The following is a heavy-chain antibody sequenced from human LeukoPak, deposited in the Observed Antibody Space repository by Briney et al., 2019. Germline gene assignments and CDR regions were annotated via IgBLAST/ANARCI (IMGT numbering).Heavy chain of an antibody. Sequence: PSETLPLTCTVPGVSMSSRNSYWGRIRQPPGMGLEWVGTIENRGYTAYNPSLQGRVTISVDASRRQCSLTLSSVTATDTAVYYCARLSMLRGVIHFDFWGQGTLVTVSS. CDR3: ARLSMLRGVIHFDF. D-gene: IGHD3-10*01. CDR1: GVSMSSRNSY. CDR2: IENRGYT. J-gene: IGHJ4*02. V-gene: IGHV4-39*01.